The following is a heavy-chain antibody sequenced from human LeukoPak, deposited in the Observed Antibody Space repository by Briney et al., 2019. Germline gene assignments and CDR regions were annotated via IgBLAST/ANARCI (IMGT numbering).Heavy chain of an antibody. J-gene: IGHJ4*02. D-gene: IGHD6-13*01. CDR2: IRSIGDYI. V-gene: IGHV3-21*05. CDR1: GDGFTRHT. CDR3: AREYDSRARFDS. Sequence: GGSLRLSCAGSGDGFTRHTMNWSRRAPGKGLEWISYIRSIGDYIFYADSVKGRFTISRDNARTSVYLQMSSLRVEDTAVYYCAREYDSRARFDSWGQGTLVTVSS.